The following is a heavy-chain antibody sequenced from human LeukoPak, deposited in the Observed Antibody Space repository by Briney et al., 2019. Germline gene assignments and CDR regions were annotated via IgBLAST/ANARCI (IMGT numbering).Heavy chain of an antibody. CDR1: GGTFSSYA. CDR3: ARSAVADTLSAYYFEY. V-gene: IGHV1-18*01. CDR2: ISAYNGNT. Sequence: ASVKLSCRASGGTFSSYAISWLRQAPGQGLEWMGWISAYNGNTNYAQKLQGRVTMTTDTSTNPANMELRSRRSDDTAVYYCARSAVADTLSAYYFEYWGQGTLVTVSS. D-gene: IGHD6-19*01. J-gene: IGHJ4*02.